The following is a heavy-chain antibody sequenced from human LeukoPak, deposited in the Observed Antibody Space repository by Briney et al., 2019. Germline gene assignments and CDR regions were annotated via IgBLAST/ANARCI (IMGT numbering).Heavy chain of an antibody. Sequence: PSETLSLTCTVSGGSISSGSYYWSWIRQPPGKGLEWVGYVSYSGSTNFNPSLQSRVTISVDTSKNQFSLKLSSVTAADTAMYYCARDKSTIVASHDAFDIWGQGTMVTVSS. J-gene: IGHJ3*02. V-gene: IGHV4-61*01. D-gene: IGHD3-22*01. CDR1: GGSISSGSYY. CDR2: VSYSGST. CDR3: ARDKSTIVASHDAFDI.